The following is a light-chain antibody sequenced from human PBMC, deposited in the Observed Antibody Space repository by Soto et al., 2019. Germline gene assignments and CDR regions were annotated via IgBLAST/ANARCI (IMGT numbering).Light chain of an antibody. J-gene: IGKJ1*01. CDR2: AVS. CDR3: QQYNKWPLT. CDR1: QSVSSN. V-gene: IGKV3-15*01. Sequence: EIMMTQSPGTLSASPGERATLSCRASQSVSSNLAWYQQKPGQAPRLLIYAVSTRATGIPARFSGSGSWTEFTLTISSLQSEDFAVYYCQQYNKWPLTFGKGTKVEIK.